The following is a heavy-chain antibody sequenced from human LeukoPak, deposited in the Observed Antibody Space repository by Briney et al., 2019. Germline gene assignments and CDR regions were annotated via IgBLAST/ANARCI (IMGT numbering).Heavy chain of an antibody. CDR2: ISSNGGST. CDR1: GFTFSSYA. CDR3: VKAPSVVHRYYFDY. Sequence: GGSLRLSCSASGFTFSSYAMHWVRQAPGKGLEYVSAISSNGGSTYYADSVKGRFTISRDNSKNTLYLQMSSLRTEDTAVYYCVKAPSVVHRYYFDYWGQGTLVIVSS. D-gene: IGHD4-23*01. V-gene: IGHV3-64D*09. J-gene: IGHJ4*02.